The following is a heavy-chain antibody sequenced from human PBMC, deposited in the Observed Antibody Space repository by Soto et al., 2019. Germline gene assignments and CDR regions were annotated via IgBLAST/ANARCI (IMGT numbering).Heavy chain of an antibody. D-gene: IGHD5-12*01. V-gene: IGHV4-34*10. CDR1: GGSFSGYY. Sequence: TSETLSLTGAVYGGSFSGYYWSWIRQPPGKGLEWIGEINHSGSTYYADSVKGRFTISRDNSKNTLYLQMNSLRAEDTAVYYCAKDLNRATLTFDYWGQGTLVTVS. J-gene: IGHJ4*02. CDR3: AKDLNRATLTFDY. CDR2: INHSGST.